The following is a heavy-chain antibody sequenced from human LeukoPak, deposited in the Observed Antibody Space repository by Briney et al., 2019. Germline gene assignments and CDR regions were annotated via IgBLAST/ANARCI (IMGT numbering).Heavy chain of an antibody. D-gene: IGHD3-10*02. V-gene: IGHV4-59*01. Sequence: PSETLSLTPTVSGGSISSYYWRWIRQPPGKGLEWVGDVNYSGRPKNNPSLKSRPAMSVDMSKNQFSLKLNSVTAADTAVYYCSGVVFWDLSAFFDYWGEGTLVTVSS. CDR1: GGSISSYY. J-gene: IGHJ4*02. CDR2: VNYSGRP. CDR3: SGVVFWDLSAFFDY.